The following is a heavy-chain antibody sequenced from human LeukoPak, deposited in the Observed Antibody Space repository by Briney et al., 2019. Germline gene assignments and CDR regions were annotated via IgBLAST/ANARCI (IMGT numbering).Heavy chain of an antibody. CDR3: ARVGGPTGYYFDY. CDR1: GGSISSGGYY. V-gene: IGHV4-30-2*01. D-gene: IGHD4-17*01. CDR2: IYHSGST. Sequence: SETLSLTCTVSGGSISSGGYYWSWIRQPPGKGLEWIGYIYHSGSTYYNPSLKSRVTISVDRSKNQFSLKLSSVTAADTAVYYCARVGGPTGYYFDYWGQGTLVTVSS. J-gene: IGHJ4*02.